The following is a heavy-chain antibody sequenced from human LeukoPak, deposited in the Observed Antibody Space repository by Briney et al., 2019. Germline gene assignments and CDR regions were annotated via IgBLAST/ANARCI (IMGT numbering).Heavy chain of an antibody. CDR2: INHSGST. J-gene: IGHJ4*02. CDR3: ARHSPYYYDSSGLDY. V-gene: IGHV4-34*01. Sequence: SETLSLTCAVYGGSFSGYYWSWIRQPPGKGLEWIGEINHSGSTNYNPSLKSRVTISVDTSKNQFSLKLSPVTAADTAVYYCARHSPYYYDSSGLDYWGQGTLVTVSS. D-gene: IGHD3-22*01. CDR1: GGSFSGYY.